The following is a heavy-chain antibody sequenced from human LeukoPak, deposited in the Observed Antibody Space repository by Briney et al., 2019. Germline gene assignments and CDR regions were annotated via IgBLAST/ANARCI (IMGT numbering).Heavy chain of an antibody. CDR3: ARDKRGPYAYDI. CDR2: ISDTGSDI. Sequence: GGSLRLSCAASGFTSSDYYMSWIRQPPGKGLEWVSYISDTGSDIWYADSVKGRFTMSRDNAKNSRSLQMNSLRADDTAVYFCARDKRGPYAYDIWGQGTMVAVSS. CDR1: GFTSSDYY. J-gene: IGHJ3*02. V-gene: IGHV3-11*01.